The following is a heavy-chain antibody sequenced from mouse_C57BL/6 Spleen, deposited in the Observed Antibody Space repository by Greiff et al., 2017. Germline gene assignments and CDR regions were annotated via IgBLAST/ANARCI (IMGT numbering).Heavy chain of an antibody. CDR3: ARDYGSSYRGYFDY. Sequence: QVQLKESGAELVKPGASVKMSCKASGYTFTSYWITWVKQRPGQGLEWIGDIYPGSGSTNYNEKFKSKATLTVDTSSSTAYMQLSSLTSEDSAVYYCARDYGSSYRGYFDYWGQGTTLTVSS. D-gene: IGHD1-1*01. CDR2: IYPGSGST. CDR1: GYTFTSYW. J-gene: IGHJ2*01. V-gene: IGHV1-55*01.